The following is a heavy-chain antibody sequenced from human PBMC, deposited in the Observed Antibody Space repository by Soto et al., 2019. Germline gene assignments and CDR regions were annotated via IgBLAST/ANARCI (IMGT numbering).Heavy chain of an antibody. V-gene: IGHV4-31*03. Sequence: SETLSLTCTVSGGSISSGGYYWSWIRQHPGKGLEWIGYIYYSGSTYYNPSLKSRVTISVDTSKNQFSLKLSSVTAADTAVYYCAREASYDSSGYTRDAFDIWGQGTMVTLAS. CDR1: GGSISSGGYY. CDR2: IYYSGST. D-gene: IGHD3-22*01. J-gene: IGHJ3*02. CDR3: AREASYDSSGYTRDAFDI.